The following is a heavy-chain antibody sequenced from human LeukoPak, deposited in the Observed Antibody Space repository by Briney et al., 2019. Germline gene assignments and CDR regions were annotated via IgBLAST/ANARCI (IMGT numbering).Heavy chain of an antibody. V-gene: IGHV3-48*03. Sequence: PGGSLRLSCAASGFTFSSYEMNWVRQAPGKGLEWVSYISSSGSTIYYADSVKGRFAISRDNAKNSLYLQMNSLRAEDTAVYYCAELGITMIGGVWGKGTTVTVSS. CDR2: ISSSGSTI. CDR3: AELGITMIGGV. CDR1: GFTFSSYE. J-gene: IGHJ6*04. D-gene: IGHD3-10*02.